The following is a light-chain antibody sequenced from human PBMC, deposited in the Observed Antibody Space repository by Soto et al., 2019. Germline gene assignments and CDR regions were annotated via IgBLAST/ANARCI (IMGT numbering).Light chain of an antibody. CDR2: GGF. V-gene: IGKV3-20*01. Sequence: EIVLTQSPGTLSLSPGERATLSCRASQSVSSSYLAWYQQKPGQAPGLLIHGGFSRATGIPDRFSGSASGPAFTLTISRLETDDFAVYYCQQSGRLWTFSHGTKVPIK. CDR1: QSVSSSY. J-gene: IGKJ1*01. CDR3: QQSGRLWT.